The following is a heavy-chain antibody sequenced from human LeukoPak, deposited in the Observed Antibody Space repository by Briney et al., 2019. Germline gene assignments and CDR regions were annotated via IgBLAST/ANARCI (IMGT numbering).Heavy chain of an antibody. Sequence: ASVTVSCKASGYTFTSYDINWVRQAPGQGLEWMGWMNPNSGNTGYAQKFQGRVTMTRNTSISTAYMELSSLRSEDTAVYYCARVPYYYGSGTPGWFDPWGQGTLVTVSS. V-gene: IGHV1-8*01. D-gene: IGHD3-10*01. CDR3: ARVPYYYGSGTPGWFDP. J-gene: IGHJ5*02. CDR1: GYTFTSYD. CDR2: MNPNSGNT.